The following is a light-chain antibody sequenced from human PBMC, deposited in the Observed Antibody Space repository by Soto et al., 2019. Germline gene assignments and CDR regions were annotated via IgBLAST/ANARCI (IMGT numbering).Light chain of an antibody. CDR3: QQRSNWPRT. CDR2: DAS. CDR1: QTLANY. V-gene: IGKV3-11*01. J-gene: IGKJ1*01. Sequence: DIVLTPAPATLSFSPGGRATLSCRASQTLANYLAWYQQKPGQAPRLLIYDASNRATGIPARFSGSGSGTDFTLTISSLEPEDFAVYYCQQRSNWPRTFGQGTKVDIK.